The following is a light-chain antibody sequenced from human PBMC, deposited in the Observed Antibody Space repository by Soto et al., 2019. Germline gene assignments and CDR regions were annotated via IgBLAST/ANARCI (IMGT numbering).Light chain of an antibody. J-gene: IGKJ2*01. Sequence: EIVLTQSPDTLSVSPGERATLSCRASQSISRTLAWYQQKSGQPPRLLIYDASTRATGFPARFSGSGSGTDFTLTISSLEPEDFAVYYCQQRSNWPPMYTFGQGTKLEIK. V-gene: IGKV3-11*01. CDR1: QSISRT. CDR3: QQRSNWPPMYT. CDR2: DAS.